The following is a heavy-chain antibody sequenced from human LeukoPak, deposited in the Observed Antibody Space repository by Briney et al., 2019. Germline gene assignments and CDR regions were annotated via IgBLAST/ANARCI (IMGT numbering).Heavy chain of an antibody. CDR2: INPNSGGT. D-gene: IGHD3-22*01. Sequence: ASVKVSCKASGYTFTGYYMHWVRQAPGQGLEWMGWINPNSGGTNYAQKFQDRVTMTRDTSISTAYMELSRLRSDDTAVYYCARTHYYDSSGYRKKDYFFDYWGQGTLVTVSS. CDR3: ARTHYYDSSGYRKKDYFFDY. CDR1: GYTFTGYY. V-gene: IGHV1-2*02. J-gene: IGHJ4*02.